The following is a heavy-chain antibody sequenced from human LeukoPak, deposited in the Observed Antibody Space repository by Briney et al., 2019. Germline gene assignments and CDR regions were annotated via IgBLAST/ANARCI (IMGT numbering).Heavy chain of an antibody. CDR1: GFTFSSYA. Sequence: GGSLRLSCAASGFTFSSYAMHWVRQAPGKGLEWVAVISYDGSNKYYADSVKGRFTISRDNSKNTLYLQMNSLRAEDTAAYYCARATYGVDFDYWGQGTLVTVSS. D-gene: IGHD4-17*01. J-gene: IGHJ4*02. V-gene: IGHV3-30-3*01. CDR3: ARATYGVDFDY. CDR2: ISYDGSNK.